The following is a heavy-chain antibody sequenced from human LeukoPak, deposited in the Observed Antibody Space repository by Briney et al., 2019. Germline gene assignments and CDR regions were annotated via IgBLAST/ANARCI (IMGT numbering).Heavy chain of an antibody. D-gene: IGHD6-13*01. CDR3: ARALIPPYSSSWYYYYMDV. V-gene: IGHV3-33*01. CDR1: GFTFSSYG. J-gene: IGHJ6*03. Sequence: PGGSLRLSCAASGFTFSSYGMHWVRQAPGKGLEWVAIIWYDGSNKYYADSVKGRFTISRDNSKNTLYLQMNSLRAEDTAVYYCARALIPPYSSSWYYYYMDVWGKGTTVTVSS. CDR2: IWYDGSNK.